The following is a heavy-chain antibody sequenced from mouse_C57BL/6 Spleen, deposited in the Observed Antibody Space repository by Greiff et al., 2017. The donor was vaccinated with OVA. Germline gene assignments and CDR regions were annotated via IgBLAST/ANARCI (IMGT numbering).Heavy chain of an antibody. V-gene: IGHV3-6*01. D-gene: IGHD2-3*01. CDR1: GYSITSGYY. J-gene: IGHJ3*01. CDR2: ISYDGSN. Sequence: VQLKQSGPGLVKPSQSLSLTCSVTGYSITSGYYWNWIRQFPGNKLEWMGYISYDGSNNYNPSLKNRISITRDTSKNQFFLKLNSVTTEDTATYYCARDDGYQGAWFAYWGQGTLVTVSA. CDR3: ARDDGYQGAWFAY.